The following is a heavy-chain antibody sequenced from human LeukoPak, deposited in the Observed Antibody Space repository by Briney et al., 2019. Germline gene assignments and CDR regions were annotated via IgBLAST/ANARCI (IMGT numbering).Heavy chain of an antibody. CDR3: ARAADWAWGD. D-gene: IGHD3-16*01. Sequence: EWVSSISSSSSYIYYADSVKGRFTISRDNAKNSLYLQMNSLRAEDTAVYYCARAADWAWGDWGQGTLVTVSS. CDR2: ISSSSSYI. J-gene: IGHJ4*02. V-gene: IGHV3-21*01.